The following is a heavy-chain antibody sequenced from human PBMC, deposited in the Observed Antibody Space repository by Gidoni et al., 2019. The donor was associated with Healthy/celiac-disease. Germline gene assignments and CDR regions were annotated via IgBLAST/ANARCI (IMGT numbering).Heavy chain of an antibody. V-gene: IGHV1-3*01. J-gene: IGHJ5*02. Sequence: VTITRDTSASTAYMELSSLRSEDTAVYYCARDAGNWFDPWGQGTLVTVSS. CDR3: ARDAGNWFDP.